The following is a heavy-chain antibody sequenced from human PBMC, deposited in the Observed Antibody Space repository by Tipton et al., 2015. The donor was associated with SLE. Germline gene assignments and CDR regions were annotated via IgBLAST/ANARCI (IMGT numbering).Heavy chain of an antibody. Sequence: TLSLTCAVYGGSFSGYYWSWIRQPPGKGLEWIGDINHSGSTNYNPSLKSRVTISVDTSKNQFSLKLSSVTAADTAVYYCARSTRPAAFDIWGQGTMVAVYS. CDR2: INHSGST. D-gene: IGHD6-25*01. CDR3: ARSTRPAAFDI. V-gene: IGHV4-34*01. CDR1: GGSFSGYY. J-gene: IGHJ3*02.